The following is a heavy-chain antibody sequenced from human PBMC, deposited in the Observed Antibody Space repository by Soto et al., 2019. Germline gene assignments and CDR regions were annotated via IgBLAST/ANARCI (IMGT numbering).Heavy chain of an antibody. CDR3: ARGRSINTNMDY. CDR2: ISSSRGYR. Sequence: ETQLVESGGGLVKPGGSLRLSCAASGFTFSTYSMNWVRQAPGKGLEGVSSISSSRGYRSYADSVKRRFTISRDNAKNSLYLQMDSLRAEDTAVYYCARGRSINTNMDYWGQGTLVTVSS. J-gene: IGHJ4*02. V-gene: IGHV3-21*01. D-gene: IGHD2-2*01. CDR1: GFTFSTYS.